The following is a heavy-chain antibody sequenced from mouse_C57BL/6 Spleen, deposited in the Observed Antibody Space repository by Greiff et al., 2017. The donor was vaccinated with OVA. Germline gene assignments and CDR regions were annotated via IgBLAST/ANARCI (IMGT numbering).Heavy chain of an antibody. CDR1: GFSFTSYG. CDR3: ARGYSNYVDYAMDY. V-gene: IGHV2-2*01. D-gene: IGHD2-5*01. Sequence: QVQLQQSGPGLVQPSQCLSITCTVSGFSFTSYGVHWVRQSPGKGLEWLGVIWSGGSTDYNAAFISRLSISKDNSKSQVFFKMNSLQADYTAIYYCARGYSNYVDYAMDYWGQGTSVTVSS. J-gene: IGHJ4*01. CDR2: IWSGGST.